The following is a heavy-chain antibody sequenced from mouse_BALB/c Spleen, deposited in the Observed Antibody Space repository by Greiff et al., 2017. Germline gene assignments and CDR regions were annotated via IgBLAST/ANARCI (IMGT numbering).Heavy chain of an antibody. CDR3: TRGVKVRSYYAMDY. Sequence: EVQLQQSGTVLARPGASVKMSCKASGYTFTSYWMHWVKQRPGQGLEWIGAIYPGNSDTSYNQKFKGKAKLTAVTSTSTAYMELSSLTNEDSAVYYCTRGVKVRSYYAMDYWGQGTSVTVSS. D-gene: IGHD2-13*01. CDR2: IYPGNSDT. V-gene: IGHV1-5*01. CDR1: GYTFTSYW. J-gene: IGHJ4*01.